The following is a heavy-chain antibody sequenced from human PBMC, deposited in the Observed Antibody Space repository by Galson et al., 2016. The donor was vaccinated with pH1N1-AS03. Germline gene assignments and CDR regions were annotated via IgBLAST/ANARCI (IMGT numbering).Heavy chain of an antibody. Sequence: SLRLSCAASGFTFRTYGMTWVRQAPGKGLEWVASADGDAAGTFYADSVKGRFTISRDNSKNTLYLQINSLRAEGTAVYYCVRDDDSSGYYPDSWGRGTLVTVSS. J-gene: IGHJ4*02. CDR2: ADGDAAGT. CDR3: VRDDDSSGYYPDS. D-gene: IGHD3-22*01. V-gene: IGHV3-23*01. CDR1: GFTFRTYG.